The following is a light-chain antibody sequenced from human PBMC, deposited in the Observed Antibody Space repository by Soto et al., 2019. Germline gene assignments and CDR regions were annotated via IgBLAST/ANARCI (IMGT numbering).Light chain of an antibody. V-gene: IGKV3-20*01. CDR3: HQYDSSPRT. Sequence: EIVLTQSPGTLSLSPGDRATLSCRASQSVGSNYLAWYQQKSGQSPRLLIYGASFRASGIPDRFSGSGSGTDFTLTIRRLEPEDFAMSFCHQYDSSPRTFGQGTKVEIK. J-gene: IGKJ1*01. CDR2: GAS. CDR1: QSVGSNY.